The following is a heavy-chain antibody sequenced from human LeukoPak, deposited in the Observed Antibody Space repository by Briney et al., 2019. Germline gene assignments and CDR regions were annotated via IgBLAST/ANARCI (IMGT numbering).Heavy chain of an antibody. V-gene: IGHV3-48*04. Sequence: GGSLRLSCAASGFTFSSYSMNWVRQAPGKGLEWVSFISTSGSSIYYADSVKGRFTISRDNAKNSLYLQMNSLRAEDTAVYYCARAQRVSSSCYDYWGQGTLVTVSS. CDR2: ISTSGSSI. J-gene: IGHJ4*02. CDR1: GFTFSSYS. CDR3: ARAQRVSSSCYDY. D-gene: IGHD2-2*01.